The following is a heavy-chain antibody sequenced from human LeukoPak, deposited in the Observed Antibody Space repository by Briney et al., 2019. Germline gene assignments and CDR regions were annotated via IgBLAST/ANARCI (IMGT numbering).Heavy chain of an antibody. CDR3: ARELIVATRFDY. Sequence: PSETLSLTCAVYGGSFSGYYWSWIRQPPGKGLEWIGEINHSGSTNYNPSLKSRVTISVDTSKNQFSLKLSSVTAADTAVYYCARELIVATRFDYWGQGTLVTVSS. J-gene: IGHJ4*02. D-gene: IGHD5-12*01. CDR1: GGSFSGYY. CDR2: INHSGST. V-gene: IGHV4-34*01.